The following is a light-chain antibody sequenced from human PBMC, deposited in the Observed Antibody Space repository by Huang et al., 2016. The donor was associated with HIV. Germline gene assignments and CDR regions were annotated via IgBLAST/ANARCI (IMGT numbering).Light chain of an antibody. CDR3: QQLSAYPLT. V-gene: IGKV1-9*01. Sequence: IQLTQSPSSLSVSVGDRITITCRASQGITNYLAWYQQKPGKAPKLLIFATSTLQTGGPSRFSGSGSGADFTLSIASLQPEDSATYYCQQLSAYPLTFGGGTKVEI. J-gene: IGKJ4*01. CDR2: ATS. CDR1: QGITNY.